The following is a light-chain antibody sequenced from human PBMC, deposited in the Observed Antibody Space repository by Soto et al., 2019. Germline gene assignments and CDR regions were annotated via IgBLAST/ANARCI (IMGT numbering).Light chain of an antibody. CDR3: QQYRGYWT. CDR1: QGINSY. Sequence: IQLTQSPSSLSASVGDRVTITCRASQGINSYLAWYQQKPGKVPQLLIYKASNLQSGVPSRFSGSGSGTEYTLTISSLQPDDFASYYCQQYRGYWTFGQGTKVDIK. CDR2: KAS. V-gene: IGKV1-5*03. J-gene: IGKJ1*01.